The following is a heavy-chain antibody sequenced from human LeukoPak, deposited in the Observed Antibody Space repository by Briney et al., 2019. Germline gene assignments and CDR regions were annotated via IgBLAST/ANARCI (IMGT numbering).Heavy chain of an antibody. CDR3: SWDHTGKEDI. J-gene: IGHJ3*02. CDR2: FYSDGNT. CDR1: GITVSSNY. Sequence: PGGSLRLSCAATGITVSSNYMNWVRQAPGKGLEWVSVFYSDGNTYYADSVAGRFTISRDNAKNTLYLQMNSLRVEDTAVYYCSWDHTGKEDIWGQGTMVSVSS. V-gene: IGHV3-53*01. D-gene: IGHD2-8*02.